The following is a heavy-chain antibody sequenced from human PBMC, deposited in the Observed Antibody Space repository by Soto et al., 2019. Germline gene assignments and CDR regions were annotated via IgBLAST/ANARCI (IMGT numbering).Heavy chain of an antibody. CDR1: GGSILDSTYY. V-gene: IGHV4-39*07. CDR2: IFYSGGT. J-gene: IGHJ6*02. CDR3: ARRYSSSMDV. Sequence: PSETLSLTCTVSGGSILDSTYYWAWIRQSPGKGLEWIGTIFYSGGTFYTPSLKSRVTISVDTSKNQFSLKLSSVTAADTAVYYCARRYSSSMDVWGQGTTVTVSS. D-gene: IGHD6-13*01.